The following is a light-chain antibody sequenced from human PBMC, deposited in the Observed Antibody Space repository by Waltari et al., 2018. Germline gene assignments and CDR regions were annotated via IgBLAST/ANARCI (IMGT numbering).Light chain of an antibody. V-gene: IGKV3-15*01. CDR2: GAS. J-gene: IGKJ2*01. CDR1: QSVSSN. CDR3: QQYNNWPHT. Sequence: EIVMTQSPATLSVSPGERATLSCRASQSVSSNLAWYQQKPGQAPRLLMYGASTRATGIPARFSGSGSGTEFTLTISSLQSADFAVYHCQQYNNWPHTFGQGTKLEIK.